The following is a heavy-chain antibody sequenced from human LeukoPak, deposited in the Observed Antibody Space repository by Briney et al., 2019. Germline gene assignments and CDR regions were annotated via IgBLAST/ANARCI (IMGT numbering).Heavy chain of an antibody. Sequence: PGGSLRLSCAAPGFTFTSYAMSWVRQAPGKGLEWVSAISGSGGTTYYADSVKGRFTISRDNSKNTLYLQMNSLRAEDTAVYCCARSIDSSGYYPGSRLGWWGQGALVTVSS. CDR3: ARSIDSSGYYPGSRLGW. D-gene: IGHD3-22*01. CDR1: GFTFTSYA. V-gene: IGHV3-23*01. CDR2: ISGSGGTT. J-gene: IGHJ4*02.